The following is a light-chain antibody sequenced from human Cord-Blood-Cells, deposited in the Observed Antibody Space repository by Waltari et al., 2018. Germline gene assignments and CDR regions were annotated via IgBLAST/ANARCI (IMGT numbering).Light chain of an antibody. CDR2: AAS. J-gene: IGKJ1*01. V-gene: IGKV1-39*01. CDR3: QQSYSTPQT. Sequence: IQMTQSPSSLSASVGDRVTITCRASQSISSYLNWYQQKPGKAPKLLIYAASSLQSGVPSRFNGSGSGTDFTLTISSLQPEDFATYYCQQSYSTPQTFGQGTKVEIK. CDR1: QSISSY.